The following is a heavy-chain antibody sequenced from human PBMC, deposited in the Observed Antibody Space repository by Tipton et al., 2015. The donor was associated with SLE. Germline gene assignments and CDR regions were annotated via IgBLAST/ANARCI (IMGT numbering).Heavy chain of an antibody. D-gene: IGHD3-16*01. CDR3: ARGEAFSEYYFDY. J-gene: IGHJ4*02. CDR2: IHHTGST. CDR1: GYSISSGYF. V-gene: IGHV4-38-2*01. Sequence: TLSLTCAVSGYSISSGYFWGWLRQPPGEGLEWIGSIHHTGSTDSNPSLKSRVTISRDTSKNPFSLKLSSVTAADTAVYYCARGEAFSEYYFDYWGQGTLVTVSS.